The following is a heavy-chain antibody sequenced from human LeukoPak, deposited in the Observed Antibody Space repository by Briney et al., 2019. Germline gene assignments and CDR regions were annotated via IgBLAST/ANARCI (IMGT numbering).Heavy chain of an antibody. CDR3: ARDLGYCSSTSCHYFDY. CDR1: GFTFSDYY. V-gene: IGHV3-11*04. CDR2: ISSSGSTI. J-gene: IGHJ4*02. Sequence: GGSLRLSCAASGFTFSDYYMSWIRQAPGKGLEWVSYISSSGSTIYYADSVKGRFTISRDNSKNTLYLQMNSLRAEDTAVYYCARDLGYCSSTSCHYFDYWGQGTLVTVSS. D-gene: IGHD2-2*03.